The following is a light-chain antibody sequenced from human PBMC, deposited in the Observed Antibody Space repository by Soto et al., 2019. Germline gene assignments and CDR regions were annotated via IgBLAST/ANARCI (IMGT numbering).Light chain of an antibody. V-gene: IGKV2-30*02. J-gene: IGKJ2*01. CDR3: MQGTHSKT. CDR2: KVS. Sequence: DVVMTQSPLSLPVTLGQPASISCRSSQSLVHSDGNTYLHWFQQRPGQSPRRLIYKVSERDSGVPDRFSGSGSGTDFTLEISRVEAEDVAIYFCMQGTHSKTFGQGTKLEIK. CDR1: QSLVHSDGNTY.